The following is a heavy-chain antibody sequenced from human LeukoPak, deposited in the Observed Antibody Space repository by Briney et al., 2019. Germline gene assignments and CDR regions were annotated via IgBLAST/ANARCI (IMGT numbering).Heavy chain of an antibody. Sequence: GGSLRLSCAASGFTFSIYWMHWVRQAPGKGLVWVSRINSDGSSTSYADSVKGRFTISRDNSKNTLYLQMNSLRAEDTAVYYCARDIPMVRGKDYWGQGTLVTVSS. D-gene: IGHD3-10*01. J-gene: IGHJ4*02. CDR3: ARDIPMVRGKDY. CDR2: INSDGSST. V-gene: IGHV3-74*01. CDR1: GFTFSIYW.